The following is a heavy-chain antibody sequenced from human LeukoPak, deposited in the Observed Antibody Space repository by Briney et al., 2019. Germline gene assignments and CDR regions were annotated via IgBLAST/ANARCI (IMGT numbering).Heavy chain of an antibody. CDR1: GFTFSSYA. CDR3: AKAMTMVDNYFDY. Sequence: GGSLRLSCAASGFTFSSYAMSWVRQAPGKGLEWVSGVSGSGGSTYYADSVKGRFTISRDKSKNTLHLHMNSLRAEDTAVYYCAKAMTMVDNYFDYWGQGTLVTVSS. J-gene: IGHJ4*02. V-gene: IGHV3-23*01. CDR2: VSGSGGST. D-gene: IGHD4/OR15-4a*01.